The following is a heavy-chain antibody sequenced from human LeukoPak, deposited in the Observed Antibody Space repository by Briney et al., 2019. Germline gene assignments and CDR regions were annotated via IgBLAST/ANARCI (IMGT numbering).Heavy chain of an antibody. CDR3: ARANRFGFGELYGFDY. Sequence: SVKVSCKASGGTFSSYAISWVRQAPGQGLEWMGGIIPIFGTANYAQKFQGRVTITADESTSTAYMELSSLRSEDTAVYYCARANRFGFGELYGFDYWGQGTLVTASS. CDR1: GGTFSSYA. CDR2: IIPIFGTA. J-gene: IGHJ4*02. V-gene: IGHV1-69*13. D-gene: IGHD3-10*01.